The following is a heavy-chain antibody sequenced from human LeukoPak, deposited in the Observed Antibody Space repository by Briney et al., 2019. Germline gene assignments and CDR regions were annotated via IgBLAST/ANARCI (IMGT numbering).Heavy chain of an antibody. D-gene: IGHD1-26*01. J-gene: IGHJ6*03. V-gene: IGHV1-2*02. CDR3: ARDLVGATDLYYYYMDV. CDR1: GYTFTGYY. CDR2: INPNSGGT. Sequence: GASVKVSCKASGYTFTGYYMHWVRQAPGQGLEWMGWINPNSGGTNYAQKFQGRVTMTRDTSISTAYMELSRLRSDDTAVYYCARDLVGATDLYYYYMDVWGKGTTVTVSS.